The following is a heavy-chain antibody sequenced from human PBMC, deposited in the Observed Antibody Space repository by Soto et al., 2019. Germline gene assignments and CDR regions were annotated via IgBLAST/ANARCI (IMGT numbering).Heavy chain of an antibody. Sequence: ASVKVSCKASGYTFTSYYMHWVRQAPGQGLEWMGIINPSGGSTSYAQKFQGRVTMTRDTSTSTVYMELSSLRSEDTAAYYCARDRAGYSSGWSHNWFDPWGQGTLVTVSS. D-gene: IGHD6-19*01. CDR2: INPSGGST. V-gene: IGHV1-46*03. J-gene: IGHJ5*02. CDR3: ARDRAGYSSGWSHNWFDP. CDR1: GYTFTSYY.